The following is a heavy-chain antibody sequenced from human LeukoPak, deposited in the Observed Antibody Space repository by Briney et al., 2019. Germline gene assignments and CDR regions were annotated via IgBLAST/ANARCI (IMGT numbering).Heavy chain of an antibody. J-gene: IGHJ3*02. D-gene: IGHD3-22*01. CDR1: GGSFSGYY. Sequence: SETLSLTCAVYGGSFSGYYWIWIRQPPGKGLEWIGEINHSGSTNYNPSLKSRVTISVDTSKNQFSLKLSSVTAADTAVYYCARGGTYYYDSSNAFDIWGQGTMVTVSS. V-gene: IGHV4-34*01. CDR2: INHSGST. CDR3: ARGGTYYYDSSNAFDI.